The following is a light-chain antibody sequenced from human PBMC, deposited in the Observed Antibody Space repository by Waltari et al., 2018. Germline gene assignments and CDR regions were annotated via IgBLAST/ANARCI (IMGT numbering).Light chain of an antibody. V-gene: IGKV3-20*01. CDR1: QSVSSSY. CDR2: GAS. J-gene: IGKJ1*01. Sequence: EIVLTQSPGTLSLSPGERAPLSCRASQSVSSSYLAWYQQKPGQAPRLLIYGASSRATGIPDRFSGSGSGTDFTLTISRLEPEDFAVYYCQQYGSSPPEATFGQGTKVEIK. CDR3: QQYGSSPPEAT.